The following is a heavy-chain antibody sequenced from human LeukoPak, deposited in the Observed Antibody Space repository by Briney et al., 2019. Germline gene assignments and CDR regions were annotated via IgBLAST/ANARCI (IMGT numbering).Heavy chain of an antibody. Sequence: WASVKVSCKASGGTFSSYAISWVRQAPGQGLEWMGGIIPIFGTANYAQKFQGRVTITADESTSTAYMELSSLRSEDTAVYYCARVGGSVAAASYWGQGTLVTVSS. J-gene: IGHJ4*02. V-gene: IGHV1-69*13. D-gene: IGHD6-13*01. CDR1: GGTFSSYA. CDR3: ARVGGSVAAASY. CDR2: IIPIFGTA.